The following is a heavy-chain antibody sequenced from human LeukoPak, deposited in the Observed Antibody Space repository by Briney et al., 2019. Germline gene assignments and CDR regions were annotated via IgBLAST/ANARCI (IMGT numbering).Heavy chain of an antibody. Sequence: SVKVSCKASGGTFSSYAISWVRQAPGQGLEWMGGIIPIFGTANYAQKFQGRVTITADESTSTAYMELSSLRSEDTAVYYCAREGGVVLMVYAPYTGWFDPWGQGTLVTVSS. CDR1: GGTFSSYA. CDR3: AREGGVVLMVYAPYTGWFDP. D-gene: IGHD2-8*01. J-gene: IGHJ5*02. V-gene: IGHV1-69*01. CDR2: IIPIFGTA.